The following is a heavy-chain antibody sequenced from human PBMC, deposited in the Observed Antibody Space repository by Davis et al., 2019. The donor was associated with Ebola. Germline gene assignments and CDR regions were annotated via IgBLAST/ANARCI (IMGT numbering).Heavy chain of an antibody. Sequence: WIGYIYYSGSTNYNPSLKSRVTIPVDTSKNQFSLKLSSVTAADTAVYYCARDRGYCSGGSCPLDYWGQGTLVTVSS. J-gene: IGHJ4*02. V-gene: IGHV4-59*12. CDR2: IYYSGST. CDR3: ARDRGYCSGGSCPLDY. D-gene: IGHD2-15*01.